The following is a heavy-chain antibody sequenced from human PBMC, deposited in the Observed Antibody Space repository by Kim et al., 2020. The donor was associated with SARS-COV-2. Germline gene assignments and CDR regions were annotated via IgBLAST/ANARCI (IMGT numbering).Heavy chain of an antibody. CDR2: ISYDGSNK. V-gene: IGHV3-30*04. CDR1: GFTFSSYA. CDR3: ASADYGDYQYFQH. J-gene: IGHJ1*01. Sequence: GGSLRLSCAASGFTFSSYAMHWVRQAPGKGLEWVAVISYDGSNKYYADSVKGRFTISRDNSKNTLYLQMNSLRAEDTAVYYCASADYGDYQYFQHWGQGT. D-gene: IGHD4-17*01.